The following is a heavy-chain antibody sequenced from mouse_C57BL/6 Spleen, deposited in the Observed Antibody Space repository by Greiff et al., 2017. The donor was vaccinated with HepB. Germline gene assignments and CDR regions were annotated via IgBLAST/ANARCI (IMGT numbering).Heavy chain of an antibody. Sequence: QVHVKQSGAELVRPGTSVKMSCKASGYTFTNYWIGWAKQRPGHGLEWIGDIYPGGGYTNYNEKFKGKATLTADKSSSTAYMQFSSLTSEDSAIYYCARRRGFYFDYWGQGTTLTVSS. CDR2: IYPGGGYT. J-gene: IGHJ2*01. V-gene: IGHV1-63*01. CDR3: ARRRGFYFDY. D-gene: IGHD3-2*02. CDR1: GYTFTNYW.